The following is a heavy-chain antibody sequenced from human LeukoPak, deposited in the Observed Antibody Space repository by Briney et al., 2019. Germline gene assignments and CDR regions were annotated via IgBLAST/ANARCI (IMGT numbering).Heavy chain of an antibody. CDR2: ISAYNGNT. J-gene: IGHJ4*02. CDR3: ARDHNYVPWPVVNDY. D-gene: IGHD3-10*02. CDR1: GYTFTSYG. V-gene: IGHV1-18*01. Sequence: ASVKVPCKASGYTFTSYGISWVRQAPGQGLEWMGWISAYNGNTNYAQKLQGRVTMTTDTSTSTAYMELRSLRSDDTAVYYCARDHNYVPWPVVNDYWGQGTLVTVSS.